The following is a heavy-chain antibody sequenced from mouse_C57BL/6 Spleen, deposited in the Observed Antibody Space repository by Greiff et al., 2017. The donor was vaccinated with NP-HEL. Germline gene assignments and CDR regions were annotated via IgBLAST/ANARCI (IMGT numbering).Heavy chain of an antibody. CDR1: GYTFTDYY. D-gene: IGHD1-1*01. V-gene: IGHV1-76*01. Sequence: QVQLKESGAELVRPGASVKLSCKASGYTFTDYYINWVKQRPGQGLEWIARIYPGSGNTYYNEKFKGKATLTAEKSSSTAYMQLSSLTSEDSAVYFCARPPYYGSSYAWFAYWGQGTLVTVSA. CDR3: ARPPYYGSSYAWFAY. CDR2: IYPGSGNT. J-gene: IGHJ3*01.